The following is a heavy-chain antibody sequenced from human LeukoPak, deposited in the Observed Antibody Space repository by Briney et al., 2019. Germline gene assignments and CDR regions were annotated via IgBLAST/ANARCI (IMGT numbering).Heavy chain of an antibody. J-gene: IGHJ5*02. CDR1: GDGFANYW. CDR2: IHPSVSTT. CDR3: ARRAQLVQLVGVDWFDP. D-gene: IGHD6-13*01. Sequence: GESLKISCRVSGDGFANYWIGWVRPMPGEGLQWVAIIHPSVSTTHYSPSFQGRVTISADKAITTAYLQWNSLRTSDTAIYYCARRAQLVQLVGVDWFDPWGQGTLVTVSS. V-gene: IGHV5-51*01.